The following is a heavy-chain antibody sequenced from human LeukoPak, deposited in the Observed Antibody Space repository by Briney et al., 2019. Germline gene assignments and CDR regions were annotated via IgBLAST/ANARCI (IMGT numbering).Heavy chain of an antibody. V-gene: IGHV3-23*01. CDR3: ATSRLGYDY. J-gene: IGHJ4*02. CDR2: VTSSGSNT. Sequence: GGSLRLSCAASGLTFSSYAMRWVRQAPGKGLEWVSLVTSSGSNTYYADSVKGRFTISRDNSKNTLYLQMNSLRAEDTAVYYCATSRLGYDYWGQGTLVTVSS. CDR1: GLTFSSYA. D-gene: IGHD5-12*01.